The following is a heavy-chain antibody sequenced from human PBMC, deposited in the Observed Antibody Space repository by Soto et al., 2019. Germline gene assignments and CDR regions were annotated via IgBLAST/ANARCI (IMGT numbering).Heavy chain of an antibody. J-gene: IGHJ5*02. Sequence: XEFLRLYFAASGFTFRSYSKNWVRQPPGKGLEWVSYISISSRTIYYADSVKGRFTISRDDAKNSLYLQMNSLRDEDTSVYYCARDNGIAGSFDPWGQGTLVTVSS. CDR1: GFTFRSYS. V-gene: IGHV3-48*02. D-gene: IGHD6-13*01. CDR3: ARDNGIAGSFDP. CDR2: ISISSRTI.